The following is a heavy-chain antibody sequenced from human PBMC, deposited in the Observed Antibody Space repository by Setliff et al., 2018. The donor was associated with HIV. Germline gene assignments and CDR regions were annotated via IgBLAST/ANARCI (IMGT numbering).Heavy chain of an antibody. CDR3: ARGRINYGDYYY. D-gene: IGHD4-17*01. Sequence: GGSLRLSCAVSEVIVSNNYMSWVRQAPGKGLEWVSVIYRDGATYYADSVKGRFTISRDTAKNTVYLQMNSLTSEDTAFYYCARGRINYGDYYYWGQGTLVTVSS. J-gene: IGHJ4*02. V-gene: IGHV3-53*01. CDR2: IYRDGAT. CDR1: EVIVSNNY.